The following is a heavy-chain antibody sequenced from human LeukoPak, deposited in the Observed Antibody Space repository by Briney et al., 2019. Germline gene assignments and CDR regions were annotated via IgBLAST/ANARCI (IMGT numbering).Heavy chain of an antibody. CDR2: ISGSGGST. CDR1: GFTFDDYP. J-gene: IGHJ4*02. D-gene: IGHD3-22*01. V-gene: IGHV3-23*01. Sequence: PGGSLRLSCAASGFTFDDYPMHWVRQAPGKGLEWVSAISGSGGSTYYADSVKGRFTISRDNSKNTLYLQMNSLRAEDTAVYYCAKDIKDSGGYPYYFDYWGQGTLVTVSS. CDR3: AKDIKDSGGYPYYFDY.